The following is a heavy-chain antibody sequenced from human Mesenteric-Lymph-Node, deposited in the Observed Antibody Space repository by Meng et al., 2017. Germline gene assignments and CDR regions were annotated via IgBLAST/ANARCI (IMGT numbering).Heavy chain of an antibody. CDR2: ISLYNGNT. CDR1: GYTFSSYD. V-gene: IGHV1-18*01. Sequence: ASVKVSCKASGYTFSSYDISWVRQAPGQGLEWMGWISLYNGNTNYAQKLQGRVTMTTDTSTSTAYMELRTLRSDDTAVYYCSRGAAPLTGFHYWGQGNLVTVSS. CDR3: SRGAAPLTGFHY. J-gene: IGHJ4*02. D-gene: IGHD3-9*01.